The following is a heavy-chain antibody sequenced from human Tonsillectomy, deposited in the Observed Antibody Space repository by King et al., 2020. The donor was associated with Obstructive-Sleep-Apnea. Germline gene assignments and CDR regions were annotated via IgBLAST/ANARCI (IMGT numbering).Heavy chain of an antibody. D-gene: IGHD3-22*01. CDR3: AKTKVADYYDGSGPRYCMDV. CDR2: IWYDATNK. J-gene: IGHJ6*04. V-gene: IGHV3-33*06. CDR1: GFTFRSYA. Sequence: VQLVESGGGVVQPGRSLRLSCVASGFTFRSYAMHWVRQAPGKGLEWVAVIWYDATNKYYADSVKGRFTISRDNSKNTLYLQMNSLRAEDTAVYYCAKTKVADYYDGSGPRYCMDVWGKGTTVTVSS.